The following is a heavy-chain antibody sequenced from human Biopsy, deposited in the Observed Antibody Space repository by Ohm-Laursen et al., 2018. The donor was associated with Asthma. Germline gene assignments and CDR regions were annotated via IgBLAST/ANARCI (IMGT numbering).Heavy chain of an antibody. D-gene: IGHD3-22*01. CDR1: GFTFGDYW. CDR3: ARGDSSNWSHYYFDY. Sequence: SLRLSCAASGFTFGDYWMSWVRQAPGKGLEWVSVIYSGGTSHTADSVRGRFTISRDYSKNTLYLQMHSLRAEDTAVYYCARGDSSNWSHYYFDYRGQGTLVTVSS. V-gene: IGHV3-53*01. CDR2: IYSGGTS. J-gene: IGHJ4*02.